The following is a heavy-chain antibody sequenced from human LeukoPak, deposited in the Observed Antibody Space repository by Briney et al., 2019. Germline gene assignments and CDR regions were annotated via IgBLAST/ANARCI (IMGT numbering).Heavy chain of an antibody. J-gene: IGHJ4*02. CDR1: GYTFTSYD. CDR3: ASINCSSTSCYYDY. Sequence: ASVKVSGKASGYTFTSYDINWARQATGQGLEWMGWMNPNSGNTGYAQKFQGRVTMTRNTSISTAYMEPSSLRSDDTAVYYCASINCSSTSCYYDYWGQGTLVTVSS. D-gene: IGHD2-2*01. V-gene: IGHV1-8*01. CDR2: MNPNSGNT.